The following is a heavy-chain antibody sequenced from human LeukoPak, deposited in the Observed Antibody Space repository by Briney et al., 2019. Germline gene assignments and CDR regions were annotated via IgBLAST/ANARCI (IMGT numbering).Heavy chain of an antibody. Sequence: GGSLRLSCAASEFIVSGNYMNWVRQAPGKGLEWVSIIYSTGSTYYADSVKGRFTISRDNSKNTLYLQMNSLRAEDTAIYYCAGRTSSSWYLYWGQGTLVTVSS. CDR2: IYSTGST. J-gene: IGHJ4*02. CDR1: EFIVSGNY. D-gene: IGHD6-13*01. CDR3: AGRTSSSWYLY. V-gene: IGHV3-53*01.